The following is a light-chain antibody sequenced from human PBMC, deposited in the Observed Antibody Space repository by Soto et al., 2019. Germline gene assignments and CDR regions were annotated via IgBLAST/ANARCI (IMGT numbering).Light chain of an antibody. CDR3: QQRSNWPLT. V-gene: IGKV3-11*01. CDR2: DAS. CDR1: QSVGSY. J-gene: IGKJ4*01. Sequence: IVLTQSPGTLSLSPGERATLSCRASQSVGSYLAWYQQKPGQAPRLLIYDASNRATGIPARFSGSGSGTDLTITISSLEPEDFAVYYCQQRSNWPLTFGGGTKVDIK.